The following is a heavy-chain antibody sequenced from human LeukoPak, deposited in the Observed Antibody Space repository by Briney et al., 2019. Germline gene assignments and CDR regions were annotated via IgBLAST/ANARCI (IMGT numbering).Heavy chain of an antibody. CDR2: INHSGST. Sequence: PSETLSLTCAVYGGSFNGYYWSWIRQPPEKGLEWIGEINHSGSTNYNPSLKSRVTISVDTSKNQFSLKLSSVTAADTAVYYCAREGIRNRHYYYYMDVWGKGTTVTVSS. CDR3: AREGIRNRHYYYYMDV. V-gene: IGHV4-34*01. CDR1: GGSFNGYY. J-gene: IGHJ6*03. D-gene: IGHD1-14*01.